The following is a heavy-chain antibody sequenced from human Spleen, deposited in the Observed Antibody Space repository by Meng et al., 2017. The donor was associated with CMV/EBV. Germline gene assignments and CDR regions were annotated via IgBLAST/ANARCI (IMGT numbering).Heavy chain of an antibody. Sequence: ASVKVSCKASGYTFANYYIPWVRQAPGQGLEWMGWINPNSGDTNYAQKFQGRVTMTRDTSISTAYMELSGLKSDDTAIYYCAKWGRWSLDLWGRGTLVTVSS. CDR2: INPNSGDT. J-gene: IGHJ2*01. CDR1: GYTFANYY. D-gene: IGHD1-26*01. V-gene: IGHV1-2*02. CDR3: AKWGRWSLDL.